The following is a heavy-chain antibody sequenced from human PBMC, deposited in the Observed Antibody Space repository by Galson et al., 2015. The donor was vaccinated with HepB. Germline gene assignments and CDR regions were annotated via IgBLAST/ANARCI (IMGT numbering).Heavy chain of an antibody. J-gene: IGHJ5*02. Sequence: LSLTCTVSGGSISSGDYYWSWIRQPPGKGLEWIGYIYYSGSTYYNPSLKSRVTISVDTSKNQFSLKLSSVTAADTAVYYCARDHVVPAARAFTHWFDPWGQGTLVTVSS. CDR2: IYYSGST. CDR3: ARDHVVPAARAFTHWFDP. CDR1: GGSISSGDYY. V-gene: IGHV4-30-4*01. D-gene: IGHD2-2*01.